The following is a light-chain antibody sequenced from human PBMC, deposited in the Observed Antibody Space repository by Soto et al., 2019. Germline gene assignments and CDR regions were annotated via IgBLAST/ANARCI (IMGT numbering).Light chain of an antibody. CDR3: QQYDNWPPWT. CDR1: QTISSN. J-gene: IGKJ1*01. V-gene: IGKV3D-15*01. CDR2: AAS. Sequence: EIVMTQSPATLSVSPGERATLSCRASQTISSNLAWYQQKPGQAPRLLIYAASTRAIGIPARFSGSGSGTEFTLTISSLQSEDFAVYYCQQYDNWPPWTFGQGTKVEI.